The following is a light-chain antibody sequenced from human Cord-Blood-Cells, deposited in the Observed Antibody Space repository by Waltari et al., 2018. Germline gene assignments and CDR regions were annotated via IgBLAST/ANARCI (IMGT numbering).Light chain of an antibody. CDR2: KAS. Sequence: DIQMTQSPSTLSASVGDRVTITCRASQSISSWLAWYQQKPGKAPKLLIYKASSLESGVPSRFSGSGSWTEFTLTISSLQPYDFATYYCQQYNSYSQTFGQGTKVEIK. V-gene: IGKV1-5*03. J-gene: IGKJ1*01. CDR1: QSISSW. CDR3: QQYNSYSQT.